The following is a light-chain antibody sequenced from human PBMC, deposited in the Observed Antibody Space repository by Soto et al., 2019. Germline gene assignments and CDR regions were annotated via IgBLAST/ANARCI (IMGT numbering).Light chain of an antibody. J-gene: IGLJ2*01. CDR2: YVS. Sequence: QSALTQPASVSGSPGQSITISCTGTSSDVGSSNYVFWYQQHPGKAPKLMVYYVSNRPSGVSDRFSGSKSGNTASLTISGLQAEDEADYYCSSYTSSNTVVFGGGTQLTVL. CDR3: SSYTSSNTVV. CDR1: SSDVGSSNY. V-gene: IGLV2-14*03.